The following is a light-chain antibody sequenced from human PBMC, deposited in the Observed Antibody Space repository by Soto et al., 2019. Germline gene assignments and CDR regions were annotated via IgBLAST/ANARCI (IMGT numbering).Light chain of an antibody. J-gene: IGKJ4*01. Sequence: DIVMTQSPDSLAVSLGERATINCKSSQSVLYSSNNKNYLAWYQQKPGQPPKLLIYWASTRESGVPDRFSGSGSWTDLTLTISSLQAEDVAVYYCQQYYSTPVTFGGGTKVEIK. CDR3: QQYYSTPVT. V-gene: IGKV4-1*01. CDR1: QSVLYSSNNKNY. CDR2: WAS.